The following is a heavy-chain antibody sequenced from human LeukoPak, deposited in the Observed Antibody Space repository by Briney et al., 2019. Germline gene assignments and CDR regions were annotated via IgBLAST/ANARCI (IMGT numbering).Heavy chain of an antibody. Sequence: PGGSLRLSCAASGFTFRSFSMNWVRQAPGKGLEWVSYISSSTDRIKYAESVKGRFTISRDNVKNSLFLQVNSLRAEDTAVYYCARGEVATTYYYGMDVWGQGTTVTVSS. J-gene: IGHJ6*02. V-gene: IGHV3-48*04. CDR1: GFTFRSFS. CDR2: ISSSTDRI. D-gene: IGHD5-12*01. CDR3: ARGEVATTYYYGMDV.